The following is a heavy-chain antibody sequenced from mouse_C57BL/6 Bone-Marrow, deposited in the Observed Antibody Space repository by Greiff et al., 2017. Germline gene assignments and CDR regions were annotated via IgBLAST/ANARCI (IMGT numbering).Heavy chain of an antibody. D-gene: IGHD3-1*01. J-gene: IGHJ2*01. CDR1: GYTFTGYW. CDR2: ILPGRGST. V-gene: IGHV1-9*01. CDR3: ARPLGDAFDY. Sequence: QVQLQQSGAELMKPGASVKLSCKATGYTFTGYWIEWVKQRPGHGLEWIGEILPGRGSTNYNEKFKGKATFTADTSSNTAYMQLSSLTTEDSAIYYCARPLGDAFDYWGQGTTLTVSS.